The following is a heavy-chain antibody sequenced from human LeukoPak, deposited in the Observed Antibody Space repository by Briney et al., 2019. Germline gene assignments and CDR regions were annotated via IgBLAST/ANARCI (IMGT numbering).Heavy chain of an antibody. V-gene: IGHV3-49*04. CDR2: IRSEAYGGTT. D-gene: IGHD1-26*01. CDR1: GFTFSSYA. CDR3: AKCTSGSYFAEYFQH. Sequence: GGSLRLSCAASGFTFSSYAMSWVRQAPGKGLEWVGFIRSEAYGGTTEYAASVKGRFTISRDDSKTIAYLQMNSLKTEDTAVYYCAKCTSGSYFAEYFQHWGQGTLVTVSS. J-gene: IGHJ1*01.